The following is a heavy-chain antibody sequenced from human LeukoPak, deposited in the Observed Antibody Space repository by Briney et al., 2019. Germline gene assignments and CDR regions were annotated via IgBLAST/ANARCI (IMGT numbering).Heavy chain of an antibody. CDR3: ARAADYDHTGMDV. CDR1: GYTFTGYY. V-gene: IGHV1-2*02. Sequence: ASVTVSCKASGYTFTGYYMHWVRQAPGQGLEWMGWINPNSGGTNYAQKFQGRVTMTRDTSTSTVYMELSSLRSEDTAVYYCARAADYDHTGMDVWGQGTTVTVSS. D-gene: IGHD3-3*01. CDR2: INPNSGGT. J-gene: IGHJ6*02.